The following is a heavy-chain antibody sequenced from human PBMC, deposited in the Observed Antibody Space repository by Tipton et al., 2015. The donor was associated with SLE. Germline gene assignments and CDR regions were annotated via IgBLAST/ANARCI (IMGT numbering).Heavy chain of an antibody. CDR3: ARAFPSGYFQH. CDR2: SNHSGST. CDR1: GGSFSGYY. Sequence: TLSLTCAVYGGSFSGYYWSWIRKPPGKGLERIGESNHSGSTKYNPSLKSRVTISVDTSKNQFSLKLSSVTAADTAVYYCARAFPSGYFQHWGQGTLVTV. J-gene: IGHJ1*01. V-gene: IGHV4-34*01.